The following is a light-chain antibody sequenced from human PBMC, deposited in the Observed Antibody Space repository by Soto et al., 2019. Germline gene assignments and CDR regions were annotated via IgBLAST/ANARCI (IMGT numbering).Light chain of an antibody. V-gene: IGLV2-8*01. CDR1: SSNIGGYNY. Sequence: QSVLTQPPSVSAAPGQKVTISCSGSSSNIGGYNYVSWYQQHPGKAPKLMIYEVTKRPSGVPDRFSGSKSGNTASLTVSGLLPEDEADYYCASYAGGNKVFGTGTKVTVL. CDR3: ASYAGGNKV. J-gene: IGLJ1*01. CDR2: EVT.